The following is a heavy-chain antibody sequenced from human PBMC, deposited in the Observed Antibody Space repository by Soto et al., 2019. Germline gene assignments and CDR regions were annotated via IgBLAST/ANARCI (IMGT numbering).Heavy chain of an antibody. D-gene: IGHD5-12*01. J-gene: IGHJ4*02. CDR1: GFLFRNYA. Sequence: QVQLVESGGGVVQPGTSLRLSCAASGFLFRNYAMHWVRQSPAKGLEWLAVISFDGANIFYAGAAKGRFTISRDNSKQTLYLQLDSLRPEDTGVYFCARDPYGGYIFDSWGQGIQVTLSS. CDR2: ISFDGANI. CDR3: ARDPYGGYIFDS. V-gene: IGHV3-30-3*01.